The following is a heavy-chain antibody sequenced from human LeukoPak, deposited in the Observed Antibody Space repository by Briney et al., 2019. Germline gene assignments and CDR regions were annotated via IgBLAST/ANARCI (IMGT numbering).Heavy chain of an antibody. Sequence: GGSLRLSCAASGFTFSSYGMHWVRQAPGKGLEWVAVISYDGSNKYYADSVKGRFTISRDNSKNTLYLQMNSLRAEDTAVYYCAKDGGFGEVIINGAFDIWGQGTMVTVSS. D-gene: IGHD3-10*01. J-gene: IGHJ3*02. CDR1: GFTFSSYG. CDR3: AKDGGFGEVIINGAFDI. V-gene: IGHV3-30*18. CDR2: ISYDGSNK.